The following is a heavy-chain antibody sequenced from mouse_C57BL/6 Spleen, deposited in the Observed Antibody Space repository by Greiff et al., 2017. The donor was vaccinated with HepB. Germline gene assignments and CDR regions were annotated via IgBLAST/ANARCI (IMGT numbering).Heavy chain of an antibody. Sequence: VQLQQSGAELVRPGASVKLSCTASGFNIKDYYMHWVKQRPEQGLEWIGRIDPEDGDTEYAPKFQGKASMTADTSSNTAYLQLSSLTSEDTAVYYCTTDTHYYGSSRWYFDVWGTGTTVTVSS. V-gene: IGHV14-1*01. D-gene: IGHD1-1*01. J-gene: IGHJ1*03. CDR3: TTDTHYYGSSRWYFDV. CDR1: GFNIKDYY. CDR2: IDPEDGDT.